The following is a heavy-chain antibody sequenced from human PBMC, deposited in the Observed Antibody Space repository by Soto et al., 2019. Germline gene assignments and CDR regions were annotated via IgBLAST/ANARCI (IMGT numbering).Heavy chain of an antibody. CDR2: INPSGGST. D-gene: IGHD3-3*01. V-gene: IGHV1-46*01. J-gene: IGHJ6*02. Sequence: SVKVSCEASGYTFTSYYMHWGRQAPVQGLEWMGIINPSGGSTSYAQKFQGRVTMTRDTSTSTVYMELSSLRSEDTAVYYCAREENYDFWSGYPDYYYGMDVWGQGTTVTVSS. CDR3: AREENYDFWSGYPDYYYGMDV. CDR1: GYTFTSYY.